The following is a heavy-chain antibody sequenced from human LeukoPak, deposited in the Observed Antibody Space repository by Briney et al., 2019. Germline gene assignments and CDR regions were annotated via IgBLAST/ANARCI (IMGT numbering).Heavy chain of an antibody. D-gene: IGHD5-18*01. CDR3: TRDLGVDTTMIFFDY. CDR2: SSAYNDT. CDR1: GSTFSSFG. V-gene: IGHV1-18*01. Sequence: ASVKVSCKPSGSTFSSFGISWVRRAPGHGLGGWGGSSAYNDTNHAQKFQGRVTMTTDTSTSTAYMEVRSLRSDDTAVYYCTRDLGVDTTMIFFDYWGQGSLVTVSS. J-gene: IGHJ4*02.